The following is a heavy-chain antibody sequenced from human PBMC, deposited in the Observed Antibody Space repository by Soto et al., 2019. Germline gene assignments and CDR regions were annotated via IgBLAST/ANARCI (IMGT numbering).Heavy chain of an antibody. CDR1: GFTFSRYW. CDR3: ARVDCSGGSCYVFDY. CDR2: IKQDGSEK. J-gene: IGHJ4*02. Sequence: GSLRLSCAASGFTFSRYWMNWVRQAPGKGLEWVANIKQDGSEKYYVDSVKGRFTISRDNAKNSLYLQMNSLRVEDTAVYYCARVDCSGGSCYVFDYWGQGT. V-gene: IGHV3-7*04. D-gene: IGHD2-15*01.